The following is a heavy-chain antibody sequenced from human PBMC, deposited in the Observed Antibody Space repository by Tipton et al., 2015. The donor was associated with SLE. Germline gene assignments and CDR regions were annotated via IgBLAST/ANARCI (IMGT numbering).Heavy chain of an antibody. J-gene: IGHJ3*02. V-gene: IGHV3-74*03. CDR2: SNGDGTDT. CDR3: AAANVNAFDX. D-gene: IGHD2-15*01. CDR1: GFTFSTHY. Sequence: SLRLSCAASGFTFSTHYIHWXXQAPGKGLVXVSGSNGDGTDTMYADSVKGRFSISRDNAKNTLYLQMDSLTAEDTAVYYCAAANVNAFDXXXQGTMVTVSS.